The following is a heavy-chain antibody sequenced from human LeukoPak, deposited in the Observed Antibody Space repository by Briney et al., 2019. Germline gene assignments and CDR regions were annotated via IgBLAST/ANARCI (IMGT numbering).Heavy chain of an antibody. D-gene: IGHD3-22*01. CDR3: ARSLSSGYYDY. Sequence: ASVKVSCKASGYTFTSYAMHWVRQAPGQRLEWMGWINAGNGNAKYSQKFQGRVTITRDTSASTAYMELSSLRSEDTAVYYCARSLSSGYYDYWGQGTLVTVSS. CDR2: INAGNGNA. V-gene: IGHV1-3*01. J-gene: IGHJ4*02. CDR1: GYTFTSYA.